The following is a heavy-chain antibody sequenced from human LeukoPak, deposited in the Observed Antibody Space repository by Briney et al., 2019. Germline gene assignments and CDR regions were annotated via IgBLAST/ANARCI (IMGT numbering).Heavy chain of an antibody. D-gene: IGHD3-10*01. CDR2: INPNSGGT. V-gene: IGHV1-2*02. Sequence: GASVKVSCKASGYTFTGYYVHWVRQAPGQGLEWMGWINPNSGGTNYAQKFQGRVTMTRDTSISTAYMELSRLRSDDTAVYYCASVGENYGSGGDYFDYWGQGTLVTVSS. CDR3: ASVGENYGSGGDYFDY. J-gene: IGHJ4*02. CDR1: GYTFTGYY.